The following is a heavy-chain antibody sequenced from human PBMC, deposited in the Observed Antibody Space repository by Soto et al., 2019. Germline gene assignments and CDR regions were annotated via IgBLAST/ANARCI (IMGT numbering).Heavy chain of an antibody. CDR2: IYYSGST. V-gene: IGHV4-39*01. D-gene: IGHD4-4*01. CDR1: GGSISSSSYY. Sequence: SETLSLTCTVSGGSISSSSYYWGWIRQPPGKGLEWIGNIYYSGSTYYNPSLKSRVTISVDTSKNQFSLKLSSVTAADTAVYYCARSLGMTTVTTSLVWFDPWGQGTLVTVSS. CDR3: ARSLGMTTVTTSLVWFDP. J-gene: IGHJ5*02.